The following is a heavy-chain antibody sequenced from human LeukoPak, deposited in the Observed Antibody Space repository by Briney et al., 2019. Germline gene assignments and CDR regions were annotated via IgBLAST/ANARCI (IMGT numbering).Heavy chain of an antibody. J-gene: IGHJ5*02. CDR2: IYTSGST. CDR3: ARALDSSSWPNWFDP. V-gene: IGHV4-4*07. D-gene: IGHD6-13*01. CDR1: GGSISSYY. Sequence: SETLSLTCTVSGGSISSYYWSWIRQPAGKGLEWIGRIYTSGSTNYNPSLKSRVTMSVDTSKNQFSLKLSSVTAADTAVYYCARALDSSSWPNWFDPWGQGTLVTVSS.